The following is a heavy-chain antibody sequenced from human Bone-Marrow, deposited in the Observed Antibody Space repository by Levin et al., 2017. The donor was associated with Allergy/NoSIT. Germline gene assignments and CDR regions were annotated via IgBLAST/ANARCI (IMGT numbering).Heavy chain of an antibody. V-gene: IGHV4-34*01. CDR3: AREKVLWRVFDY. J-gene: IGHJ4*02. Sequence: SQTLSLTCAVYGGSFRDSYWAWIRQPPGKGLEWIGEVYHRGNTNYNPSLKSRVTISVDTSKNQFSLKLNSLTVADTAVYYCAREKVLWRVFDYWGQGTVVTVSS. CDR2: VYHRGNT. D-gene: IGHD3-3*01. CDR1: GGSFRDSY.